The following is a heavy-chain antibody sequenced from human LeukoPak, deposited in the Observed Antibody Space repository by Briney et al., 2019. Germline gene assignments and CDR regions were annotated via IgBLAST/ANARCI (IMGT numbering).Heavy chain of an antibody. J-gene: IGHJ4*02. V-gene: IGHV3-33*06. CDR1: GFTFSSFG. CDR3: AKGAMHYYDSSGYNYFDY. Sequence: GESLRLSCGASGFTFSSFGMHWLRQAPGKGLEWVAIIWYDGSDKYYSDSVKGRFTISRDNSKNTLYLQMNSLRAEDTAVYYCAKGAMHYYDSSGYNYFDYWGQGTLVTVSS. D-gene: IGHD3-22*01. CDR2: IWYDGSDK.